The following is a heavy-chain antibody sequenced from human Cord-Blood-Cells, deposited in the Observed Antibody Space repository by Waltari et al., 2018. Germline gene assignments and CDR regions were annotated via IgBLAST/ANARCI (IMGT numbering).Heavy chain of an antibody. J-gene: IGHJ4*02. Sequence: QVQLVQSGAEVKKPGASVKVSCKVSGYTLTELSMHWVRQAPGKGLEWMGGFDSEDGETMYAQKFHGRVTMTEDPSTDTAYMELSSLRSEDTAVYYCATELGGSGSVDYWGQGTLVTVSS. CDR1: GYTLTELS. D-gene: IGHD1-26*01. CDR2: FDSEDGET. V-gene: IGHV1-24*01. CDR3: ATELGGSGSVDY.